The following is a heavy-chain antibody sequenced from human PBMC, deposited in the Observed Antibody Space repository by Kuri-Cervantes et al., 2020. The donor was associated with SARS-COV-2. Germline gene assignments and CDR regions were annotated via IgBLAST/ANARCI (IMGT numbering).Heavy chain of an antibody. CDR1: GGSISSYY. D-gene: IGHD3-3*01. CDR2: IYYSGST. Sequence: GSLRLSCTVSGGSISSYYWSRIRQPPGKGLEWIGYIYYSGSTNYNPSLKSRVTISVDTSKNQFSLKLSSVTAADTAVYYCARWPSWSGSIDYWGQGTLVTVSS. V-gene: IGHV4-59*01. J-gene: IGHJ4*02. CDR3: ARWPSWSGSIDY.